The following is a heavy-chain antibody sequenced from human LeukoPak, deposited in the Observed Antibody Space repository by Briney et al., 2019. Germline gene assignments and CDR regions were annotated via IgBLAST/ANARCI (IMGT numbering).Heavy chain of an antibody. J-gene: IGHJ5*02. CDR3: TREDSLERFDP. CDR1: GFTFSGYW. D-gene: IGHD2-21*01. V-gene: IGHV3-74*01. CDR2: ISGDGSTT. Sequence: GGSLRLSCAASGFTFSGYWMHWVRQAPGKGLVWVSRISGDGSTTTYADSVKGRFTISRDNAKNTLYLQVTSLRDDDTAVYYCTREDSLERFDPWGQGTLVIVSS.